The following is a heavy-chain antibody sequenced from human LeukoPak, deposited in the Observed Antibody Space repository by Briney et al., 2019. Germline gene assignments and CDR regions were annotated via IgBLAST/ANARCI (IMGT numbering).Heavy chain of an antibody. D-gene: IGHD3-3*01. J-gene: IGHJ4*02. Sequence: GRSLRLSCAASGFTISSYAMHWVRQAPGKGLEWVAVISYDGSNKYYADSVKGRFTISRDNSKNTLYLQMNSLRAEDTAVYYCARDPQYYDFWSGYYYNWGQGTLVTVSS. V-gene: IGHV3-30*01. CDR3: ARDPQYYDFWSGYYYN. CDR1: GFTISSYA. CDR2: ISYDGSNK.